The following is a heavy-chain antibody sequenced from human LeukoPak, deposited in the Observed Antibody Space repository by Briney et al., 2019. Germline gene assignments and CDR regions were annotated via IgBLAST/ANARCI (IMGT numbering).Heavy chain of an antibody. J-gene: IGHJ4*02. CDR1: GYTFTSYD. CDR3: ARQRYPYYYDSSGYGY. D-gene: IGHD3-22*01. Sequence: WASVKVSCKTSGYTFTSYDINWVRQATRQGLEWMGWMNPNSGNTGYAQKFQGRVTMTRNTSISTAYMELSSLRSEDTAVYYCARQRYPYYYDSSGYGYWGQGTLVTVSS. CDR2: MNPNSGNT. V-gene: IGHV1-8*01.